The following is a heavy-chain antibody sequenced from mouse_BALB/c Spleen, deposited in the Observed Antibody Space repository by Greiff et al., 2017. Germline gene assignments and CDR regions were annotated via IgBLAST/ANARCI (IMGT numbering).Heavy chain of an antibody. J-gene: IGHJ2*01. CDR1: GFNIKDTY. CDR3: ASIYYGYDGSY. V-gene: IGHV14-3*02. Sequence: VQLKQSGAELVKPGASVKLSCTASGFNIKDTYMHWVKQRPEQGLEWIGRIDPANGNTKYDPKFQGKATITADTSSNTAYLQLSSLTSGDTAVYYCASIYYGYDGSYWGQGTTLTVSS. D-gene: IGHD2-2*01. CDR2: IDPANGNT.